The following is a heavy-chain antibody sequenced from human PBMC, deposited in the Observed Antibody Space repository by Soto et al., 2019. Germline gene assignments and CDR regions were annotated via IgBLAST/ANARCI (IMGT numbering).Heavy chain of an antibody. CDR3: AKSRVFIGAIVTLLDS. CDR1: GFTISSYA. Sequence: EVQLWESGGGLVQPGGSLTLSCATSGFTISSYAMVWVRQAAEKGLEWVASISNKGDTAYYADSVKGRFTMSRGNSENTLYLQMNGLRADDTALYFCAKSRVFIGAIVTLLDSWGQGTQVTVSS. V-gene: IGHV3-23*01. J-gene: IGHJ4*02. CDR2: ISNKGDTA. D-gene: IGHD3-16*02.